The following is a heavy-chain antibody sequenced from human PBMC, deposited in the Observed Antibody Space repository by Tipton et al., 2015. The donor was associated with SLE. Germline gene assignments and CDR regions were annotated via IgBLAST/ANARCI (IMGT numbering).Heavy chain of an antibody. CDR3: ARDGTQKGWWYFDL. V-gene: IGHV4-61*02. D-gene: IGHD1-26*01. Sequence: LRLSCTVSGGSISSGNYYWSWIRQPAGKGLEWIGRISASGSTEHNPSLKSRVSISLDTSKNQFSLKLSSVTATDTAVYYCARDGTQKGWWYFDLWGRGTLITVSS. J-gene: IGHJ2*01. CDR2: ISASGST. CDR1: GGSISSGNYY.